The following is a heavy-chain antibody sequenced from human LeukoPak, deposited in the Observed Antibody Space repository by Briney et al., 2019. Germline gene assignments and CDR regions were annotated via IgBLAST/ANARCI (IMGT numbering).Heavy chain of an antibody. D-gene: IGHD1-26*01. CDR2: IKQDGSEK. CDR3: ARNITSYSGSS. Sequence: GGSLRLSSAASGFIFSNYWMSWVRQAPGKGLEWVANIKQDGSEKSYVDSVKGRFTISRDNAKNSLYLRMNSLRAEDTAVYYCARNITSYSGSSWGQGTLVTVSS. CDR1: GFIFSNYW. J-gene: IGHJ5*02. V-gene: IGHV3-7*01.